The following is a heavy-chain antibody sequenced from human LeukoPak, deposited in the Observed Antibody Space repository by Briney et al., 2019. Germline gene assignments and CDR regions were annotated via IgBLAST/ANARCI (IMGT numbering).Heavy chain of an antibody. Sequence: ASVKVSCKASGYTFTSYYMHWVRQAPGQGLEWMGWINPNSGGTNYAQKFQGRVTMTRDTSISTAYMELSRLRSDDTAVYYCARDLLGSDIVVVPAANGMDVWGQGTTVTVSS. V-gene: IGHV1-2*02. CDR1: GYTFTSYY. CDR3: ARDLLGSDIVVVPAANGMDV. CDR2: INPNSGGT. D-gene: IGHD2-2*01. J-gene: IGHJ6*02.